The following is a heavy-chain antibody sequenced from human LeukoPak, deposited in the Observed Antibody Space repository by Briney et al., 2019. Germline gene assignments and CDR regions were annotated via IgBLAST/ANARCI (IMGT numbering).Heavy chain of an antibody. CDR1: GFTFTNYW. Sequence: PGGSLRLSCAVSGFTFTNYWMTWVRQAPGKGLEWVSYISSSGSTTYYADSVKGRFTISRDNSKNTLYLQMNSLRAEDTAVYYCAKDVYYDSSGYYAHWGQGTLVTVSS. CDR2: ISSSGSTT. D-gene: IGHD3-22*01. V-gene: IGHV3-23*01. J-gene: IGHJ4*02. CDR3: AKDVYYDSSGYYAH.